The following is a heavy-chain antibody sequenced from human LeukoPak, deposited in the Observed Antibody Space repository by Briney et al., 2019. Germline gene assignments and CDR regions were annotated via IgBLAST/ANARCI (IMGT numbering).Heavy chain of an antibody. CDR1: GGSISSGDYY. Sequence: SETLSLTCTVSGGSISSGDYYWSWIRQPPGKGLEWIGYIYYSGSTYYNPSLKSRVTISVDTSKNQLPLKLSSVTAADTAVYYCARGVLLGHENNWFDPWGQGTLVTVSS. J-gene: IGHJ5*02. CDR3: ARGVLLGHENNWFDP. V-gene: IGHV4-30-4*01. CDR2: IYYSGST. D-gene: IGHD3-10*01.